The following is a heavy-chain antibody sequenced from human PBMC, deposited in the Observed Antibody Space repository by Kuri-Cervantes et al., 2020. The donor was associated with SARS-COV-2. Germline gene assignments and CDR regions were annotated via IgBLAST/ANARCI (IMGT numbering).Heavy chain of an antibody. CDR3: ARDSPDYDFWSGYIQLGPRYMDV. J-gene: IGHJ6*03. V-gene: IGHV3-74*01. D-gene: IGHD3-3*01. CDR2: INSDGSST. CDR1: GFTFSSYW. Sequence: GGSLRLSCAACGFTFSSYWMHWVRQAPGKGLVWVSRINSDGSSTSYADSVKGRFTISRDNAKNTLYLQMNSLRAEDTAVYYCARDSPDYDFWSGYIQLGPRYMDVWGKGTTVTVSS.